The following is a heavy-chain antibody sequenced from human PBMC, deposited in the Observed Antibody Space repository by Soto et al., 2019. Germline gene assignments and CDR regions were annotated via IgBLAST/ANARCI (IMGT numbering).Heavy chain of an antibody. CDR1: GFTFSSYD. Sequence: EVQLVESGGGLVKPGGSLRLSCAASGFTFSSYDMNWVRQAPGKGLEYVSSITTSGSYIYYGDSVRGRFTISRDNAKNTRFLQTESLRAADTGVYYCVRSVAAPMLIQDWFDPWGQGTLVTVS. D-gene: IGHD3-16*01. CDR3: VRSVAAPMLIQDWFDP. CDR2: ITTSGSYI. J-gene: IGHJ5*02. V-gene: IGHV3-21*01.